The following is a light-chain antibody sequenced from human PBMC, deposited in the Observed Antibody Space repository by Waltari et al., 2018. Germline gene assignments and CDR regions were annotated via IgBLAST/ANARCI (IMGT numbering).Light chain of an antibody. Sequence: MTQSPDTLSMSAGESVTLSCRASRHIGGSLAWYQQKAGQAPRLLFYHASTRATGVADRFSAAGSRTDFTLTISSLCSEDSAVYYCQQYNDWPPHTFGQGTKLE. CDR3: QQYNDWPPHT. CDR2: HAS. V-gene: IGKV3-15*01. J-gene: IGKJ2*01. CDR1: RHIGGS.